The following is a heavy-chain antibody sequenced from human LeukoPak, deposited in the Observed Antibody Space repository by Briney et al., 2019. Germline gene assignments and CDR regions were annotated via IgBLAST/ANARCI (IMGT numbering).Heavy chain of an antibody. V-gene: IGHV1-69*04. CDR3: ARALYYYDSSGYY. CDR1: GGTFSSYA. D-gene: IGHD3-22*01. J-gene: IGHJ4*02. Sequence: SVKVSCKASGGTFSSYAISWVRQARGQGLEWMGRIIPILGIANYAQKFQGRVTITADKSTSTAYMELSSLRSEDTAVYYCARALYYYDSSGYYWGQGTLVTVSS. CDR2: IIPILGIA.